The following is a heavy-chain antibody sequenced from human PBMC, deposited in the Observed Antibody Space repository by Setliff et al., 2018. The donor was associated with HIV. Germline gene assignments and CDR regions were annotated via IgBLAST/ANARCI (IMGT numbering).Heavy chain of an antibody. CDR2: IDLYGSEK. V-gene: IGHV3-7*01. CDR3: ARDVAVAGTEF. CDR1: GFTFSSYG. J-gene: IGHJ4*02. Sequence: PGGSLRLSCAASGFTFSSYGMHWVRQAPGKGLEWVANIDLYGSEKNHVDSVKGRFTISRDNAKNSLYLQMNSLRAEDTAVYFCARDVAVAGTEFWGQGTLVTVSS. D-gene: IGHD6-19*01.